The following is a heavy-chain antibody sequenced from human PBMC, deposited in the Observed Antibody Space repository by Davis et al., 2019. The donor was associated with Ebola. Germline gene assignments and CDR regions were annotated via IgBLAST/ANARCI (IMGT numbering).Heavy chain of an antibody. V-gene: IGHV3-21*01. CDR1: GFTFSSYS. D-gene: IGHD1-26*01. J-gene: IGHJ6*04. Sequence: PGGSLRLSCAASGFTFSSYSMNWVRQAPGKGLEWVSSIRSSSSYIYYADSVKGRFTISRDNAKNSLYLQMNSLRAEDTAVYYCARELVVGATTRGDYYGMDVWGKGTTVTVSS. CDR3: ARELVVGATTRGDYYGMDV. CDR2: IRSSSSYI.